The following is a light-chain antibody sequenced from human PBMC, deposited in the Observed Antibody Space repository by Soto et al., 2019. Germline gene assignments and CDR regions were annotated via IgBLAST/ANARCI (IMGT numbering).Light chain of an antibody. CDR3: QEDNSYSVT. J-gene: IGKJ2*01. CDR1: QSFSSW. Sequence: DIQMTQSPSTLSASVGDRVTITCRASQSFSSWLAWYQQKPGEAPNLLIYDASTLESGVPSRFSGSGSGTEFTLTISSLQPDDFATYYCQEDNSYSVTFGQGTKLEIK. V-gene: IGKV1-5*01. CDR2: DAS.